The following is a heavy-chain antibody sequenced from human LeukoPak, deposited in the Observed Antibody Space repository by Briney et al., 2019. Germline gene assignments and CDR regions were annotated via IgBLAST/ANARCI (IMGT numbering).Heavy chain of an antibody. V-gene: IGHV3-48*03. CDR3: ARDGRYCSGGSCSDYYYYGMDV. CDR1: GFTFSSYE. J-gene: IGHJ6*02. CDR2: ISSSGSTI. Sequence: GGSLRLSRAASGFTFSSYEMNWVRQAPGKGLEWVSYISSSGSTIYYADSVKGRFTISRDNAKNSLYLQMNSLRAEDTAVYYCARDGRYCSGGSCSDYYYYGMDVWGQGTTVTVSS. D-gene: IGHD2-15*01.